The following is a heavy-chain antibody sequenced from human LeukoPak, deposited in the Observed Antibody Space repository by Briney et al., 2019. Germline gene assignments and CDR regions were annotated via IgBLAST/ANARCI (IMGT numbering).Heavy chain of an antibody. CDR2: ISGSGGST. Sequence: GGSLRLSCAASGFTFSSYAMSWGRQAPGKRLGWVSAISGSGGSTYYADSMKGRFTISRHYSKNTLYLQMNSLRAEDTAVYYCAKLKRIARLIIAVAPFDYWGQGTLVTVSS. CDR1: GFTFSSYA. CDR3: AKLKRIARLIIAVAPFDY. V-gene: IGHV3-23*01. J-gene: IGHJ4*02. D-gene: IGHD6-19*01.